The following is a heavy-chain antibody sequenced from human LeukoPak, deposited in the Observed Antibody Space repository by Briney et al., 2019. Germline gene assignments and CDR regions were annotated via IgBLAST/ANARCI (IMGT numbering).Heavy chain of an antibody. CDR1: GFTFTTHW. Sequence: GGSLRLSCGASGFTFTTHWIHWVRQAPGKGLVWVSRIKPDGSDANYADSVKGRFTISRDNAKNTVYLQMNSLRAEDTAVYYCARGKYGGYFIDYWGQGTLVTVSS. CDR3: ARGKYGGYFIDY. J-gene: IGHJ4*02. D-gene: IGHD5-12*01. CDR2: IKPDGSDA. V-gene: IGHV3-74*01.